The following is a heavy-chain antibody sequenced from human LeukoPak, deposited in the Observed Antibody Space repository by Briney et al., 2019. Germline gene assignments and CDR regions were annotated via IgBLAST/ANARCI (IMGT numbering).Heavy chain of an antibody. CDR2: ISGSADST. D-gene: IGHD5-24*01. CDR1: GFTFSSYG. Sequence: GGSLRLSCAASGFTFSSYGMTWVRQAPGKGLEWVSAISGSADSTYYADSVKGRFTISRDNSKNTLYLQMNSLKTEDTAVYYCTKGMATMDYWGQGTLVTVSS. J-gene: IGHJ4*02. CDR3: TKGMATMDY. V-gene: IGHV3-23*01.